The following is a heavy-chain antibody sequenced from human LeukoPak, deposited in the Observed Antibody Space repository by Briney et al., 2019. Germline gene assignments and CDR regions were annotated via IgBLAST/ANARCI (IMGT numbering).Heavy chain of an antibody. CDR3: ATGKVTTFGFAY. D-gene: IGHD3-16*01. J-gene: IGHJ4*02. CDR2: INVGNGNT. Sequence: ASVKVSCKASGYSFTDYALHWVRQAPGQRLEWMGWINVGNGNTKYSQKFQGRVTITRDTSASTAYMELSSLRSEDTAVYYCATGKVTTFGFAYWGQGTLVTVSS. CDR1: GYSFTDYA. V-gene: IGHV1-3*01.